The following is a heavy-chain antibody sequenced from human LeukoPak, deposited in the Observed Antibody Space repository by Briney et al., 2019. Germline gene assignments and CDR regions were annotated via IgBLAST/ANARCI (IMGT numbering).Heavy chain of an antibody. CDR3: ARDPYSSGWYDAFDI. CDR1: GYTFTSYY. D-gene: IGHD6-19*01. CDR2: INPSGGST. Sequence: ASVKVSCKASGYTFTSYYMHWVRQAPGQRLEWMGIINPSGGSTSYAQKFQGRVTMTRDTSTSTVYMELSSLRSEDTAVYYCARDPYSSGWYDAFDIWGQGTMVTVSS. J-gene: IGHJ3*02. V-gene: IGHV1-46*01.